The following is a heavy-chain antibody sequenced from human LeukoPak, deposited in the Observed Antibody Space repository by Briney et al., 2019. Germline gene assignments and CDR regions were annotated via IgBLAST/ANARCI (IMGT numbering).Heavy chain of an antibody. V-gene: IGHV3-74*01. CDR2: LNTDGSST. Sequence: TGGSLRLACAASGFTFSGYWMHWVRQVPGKGLVWVSRLNTDGSSTSYADSVKGRFTISRDNAKNTLYLQMNSLRAEDTAVYYCARDDAFRGVAMDVWGQGTTVTVSS. CDR3: ARDDAFRGVAMDV. CDR1: GFTFSGYW. J-gene: IGHJ6*01. D-gene: IGHD3-16*01.